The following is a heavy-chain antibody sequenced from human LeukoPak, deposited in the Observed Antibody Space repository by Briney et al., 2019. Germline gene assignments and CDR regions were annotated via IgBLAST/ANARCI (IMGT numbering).Heavy chain of an antibody. V-gene: IGHV3-43*01. CDR3: AKAYSAYDYFFDY. J-gene: IGHJ4*02. D-gene: IGHD5-12*01. CDR2: ITRDAGIT. Sequence: PGGSLRLSCAASGFTFDDSTMHWVRQAPGKGLEWVPLITRDAGITYYADSVKGRFTISRDNSKNSLYVQMNSLTIEDTALYYCAKAYSAYDYFFDYWGQGTLVTVSS. CDR1: GFTFDDST.